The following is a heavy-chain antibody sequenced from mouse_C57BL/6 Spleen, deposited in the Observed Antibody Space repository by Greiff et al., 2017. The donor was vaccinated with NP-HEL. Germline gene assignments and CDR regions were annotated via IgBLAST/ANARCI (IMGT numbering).Heavy chain of an antibody. Sequence: EVQLVESGGGLVQPKGSLKLSCAASGFSFNTYAMNWVRQAPGKGLEWVARIRSKSNNYATYYADSVKDRFTISRDDSESMLYLQMNNLKTEDTAMYYCVRSAPIYYYGSSPYDAMDYWGQRTSVTVSS. CDR3: VRSAPIYYYGSSPYDAMDY. J-gene: IGHJ4*01. D-gene: IGHD1-1*01. V-gene: IGHV10-1*01. CDR2: IRSKSNNYAT. CDR1: GFSFNTYA.